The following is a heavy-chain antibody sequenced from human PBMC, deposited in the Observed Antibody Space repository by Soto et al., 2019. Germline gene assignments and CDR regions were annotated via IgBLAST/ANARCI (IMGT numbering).Heavy chain of an antibody. CDR2: IRSKAYGGTT. V-gene: IGHV3-49*04. J-gene: IGHJ4*02. D-gene: IGHD6-13*01. CDR3: TGSIAAAGRGDY. CDR1: GFTFGDYA. Sequence: GGSLRLSCTASGFTFGDYAMSWVRQAPGKGLEWVGFIRSKAYGGTTEYAASVKGRFTISRDDSKSIAYLQMNSLKTEDTAVYYCTGSIAAAGRGDYWGQGTLVTVSS.